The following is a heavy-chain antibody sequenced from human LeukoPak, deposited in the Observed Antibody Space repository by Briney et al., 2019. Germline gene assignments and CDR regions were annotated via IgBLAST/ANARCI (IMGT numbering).Heavy chain of an antibody. CDR3: ARGNYGDYSFDY. D-gene: IGHD4-17*01. CDR2: ISSGSSTI. Sequence: GGSLRLSCAASGFAFTSYSMNWVRQAPGKGLEWISYISSGSSTIYYGDSVKGRFTISRDNAKNSLFLQMNSLRAEDTAVYYCARGNYGDYSFDYWGQGALVTVSS. V-gene: IGHV3-48*04. CDR1: GFAFTSYS. J-gene: IGHJ4*02.